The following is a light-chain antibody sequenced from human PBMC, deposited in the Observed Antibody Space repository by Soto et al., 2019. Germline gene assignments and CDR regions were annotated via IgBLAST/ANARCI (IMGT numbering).Light chain of an antibody. V-gene: IGKV3-20*01. J-gene: IGKJ1*01. Sequence: EIELTQSPGTLSLSPGQRATLSCRASQSVSSSLLAWFQQKPGQAPRLLIYGASSRATGILDRFSASGSGTDFSLTISRLEPEDFAVYYCQQYGTSPWTFGQGTKVDIK. CDR3: QQYGTSPWT. CDR2: GAS. CDR1: QSVSSSL.